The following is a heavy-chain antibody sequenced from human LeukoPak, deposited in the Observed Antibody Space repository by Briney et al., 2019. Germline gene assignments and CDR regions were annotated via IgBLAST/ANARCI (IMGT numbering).Heavy chain of an antibody. Sequence: PGGSLRLSCTASGFTFSNDWMHWVRQAPGKGLVWVSRISGDGMNTAYADSVKGQFTISRDNAKNTLYLQMNSLRVEDTAVYYCARTSYYFDSWGQGTLVTVSS. CDR2: ISGDGMNT. D-gene: IGHD3-16*01. V-gene: IGHV3-74*01. J-gene: IGHJ4*02. CDR1: GFTFSNDW. CDR3: ARTSYYFDS.